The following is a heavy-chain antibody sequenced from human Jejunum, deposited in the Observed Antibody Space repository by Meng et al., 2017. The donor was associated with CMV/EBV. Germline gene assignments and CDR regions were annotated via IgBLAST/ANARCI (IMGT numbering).Heavy chain of an antibody. CDR2: TRSDGENK. J-gene: IGHJ6*02. V-gene: IGHV3-30*02. Sequence: SGVSFSSFGMHWVRQAPGKGLEWVAFTRSDGENKYSPDSVRGRFTISKDNSKNMLYLHMTRLRPEDTGVYYCANFPSSAYYAEMDVWGQGTTVTVSS. CDR3: ANFPSSAYYAEMDV. CDR1: GVSFSSFG.